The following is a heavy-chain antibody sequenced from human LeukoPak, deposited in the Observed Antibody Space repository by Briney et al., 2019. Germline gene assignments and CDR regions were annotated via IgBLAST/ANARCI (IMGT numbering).Heavy chain of an antibody. D-gene: IGHD5-18*01. CDR2: IYYSGST. Sequence: SETLSLTRTVSVGSLSSSSYYWGWIRQPPGKGLEWIGSIYYSGSTYYNPSLKSRVTISVDTSKNQFSLKLSSVTAADTAVYYCARERAKDSYGVEGYFDYWGQGTLVTVSS. J-gene: IGHJ4*02. V-gene: IGHV4-39*07. CDR3: ARERAKDSYGVEGYFDY. CDR1: VGSLSSSSYY.